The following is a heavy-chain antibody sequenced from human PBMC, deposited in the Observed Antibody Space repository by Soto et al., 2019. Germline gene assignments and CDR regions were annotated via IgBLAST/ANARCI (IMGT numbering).Heavy chain of an antibody. CDR1: GYSFTTYG. D-gene: IGHD3-10*01. CDR3: AREGYYSGSESYSPPRYYGMDV. Sequence: QVQLVQSGAEVKKPGASVKVSCKASGYSFTTYGISWVRQAPGQGLEWMGWISDYNGNTNYEKKFQGRVTMTTVTSTRTAYMELKSLRSDDTAVYYCAREGYYSGSESYSPPRYYGMDVWGQGTTVTVS. V-gene: IGHV1-18*01. CDR2: ISDYNGNT. J-gene: IGHJ6*02.